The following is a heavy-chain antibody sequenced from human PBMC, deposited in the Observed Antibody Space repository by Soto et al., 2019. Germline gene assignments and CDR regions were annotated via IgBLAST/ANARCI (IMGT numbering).Heavy chain of an antibody. CDR3: AREARSSIAARPYYYYYMDV. Sequence: GGSLRLSCAASGFTFSSYGMHWVRQAPGKGLEWVAVIWYDGSNKYYADSGKGRFTISRDNSKNTLYLQMNSLRAEDTAVYYCAREARSSIAARPYYYYYMDVWGKGTTVTVSS. CDR2: IWYDGSNK. D-gene: IGHD6-6*01. J-gene: IGHJ6*03. V-gene: IGHV3-33*01. CDR1: GFTFSSYG.